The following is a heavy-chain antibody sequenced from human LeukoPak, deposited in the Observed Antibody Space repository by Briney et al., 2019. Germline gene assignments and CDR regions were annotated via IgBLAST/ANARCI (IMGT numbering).Heavy chain of an antibody. CDR2: IYSSGST. D-gene: IGHD3-10*01. J-gene: IGHJ4*02. CDR3: AREPRYGSGSYDY. V-gene: IGHV4-59*01. CDR1: GGSISSYY. Sequence: SETLSLTCTVSGGSISSYYWNWIRQPPGKGLEWIGYIYSSGSTTYNPSLKSRVTISVDTSKNQFSLKLSSVTAADTAVYYCAREPRYGSGSYDYWGQGTLVTVSS.